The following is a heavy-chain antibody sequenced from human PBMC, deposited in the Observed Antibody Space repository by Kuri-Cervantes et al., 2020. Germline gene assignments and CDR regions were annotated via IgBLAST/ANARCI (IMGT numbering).Heavy chain of an antibody. CDR1: GFTFTSSA. V-gene: IGHV1-58*01. J-gene: IGHJ6*02. CDR3: AKDAYIDL. D-gene: IGHD3-16*01. CDR2: IVVGSGNT. Sequence: SVKVSCKASGFTFTSSAGQWVRQARGQRLEWIGWIVVGSGNTNYAQKLQGRVTMTTDTTTSTAYIELRSLRSDDTAVYYCAKDAYIDLWGQGTTVTVSS.